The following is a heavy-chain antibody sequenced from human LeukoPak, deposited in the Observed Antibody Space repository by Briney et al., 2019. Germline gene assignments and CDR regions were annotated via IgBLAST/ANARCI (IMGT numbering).Heavy chain of an antibody. CDR3: ARGAGYNYPYYFDC. CDR2: IYGGGNI. CDR1: GFTVSSNY. V-gene: IGHV3-53*01. J-gene: IGHJ4*02. Sequence: GGSLRLSCAASGFTVSSNYMNWVRQAPGKGLEWVSVIYGGGNIYYADSVKGRFTISRDNSKNTLYLQMNSLRAEDTAVYYCARGAGYNYPYYFDCWGQGTLVTVSS. D-gene: IGHD5-24*01.